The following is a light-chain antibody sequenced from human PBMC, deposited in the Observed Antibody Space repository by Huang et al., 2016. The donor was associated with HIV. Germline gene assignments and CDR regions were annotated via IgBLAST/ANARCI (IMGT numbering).Light chain of an antibody. CDR2: GAS. V-gene: IGKV3-20*01. CDR1: QSVTDSY. Sequence: EIILTQSPGTLSLSPGERATLSCRASQSVTDSYLAWYQQRPGQAPRLLIYGASSRATGIPERFSGSGSGTDFTLTINRLKPEDFAVFYCQQYGNSPLTFGGGTKVEIK. J-gene: IGKJ4*01. CDR3: QQYGNSPLT.